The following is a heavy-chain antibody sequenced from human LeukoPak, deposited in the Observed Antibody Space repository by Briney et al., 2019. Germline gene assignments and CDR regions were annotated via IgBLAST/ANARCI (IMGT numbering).Heavy chain of an antibody. V-gene: IGHV3-21*01. CDR1: GFTFSSYS. D-gene: IGHD5-24*01. Sequence: SGGSLRLSCAASGFTFSSYSMNWVRQAPGKGLEWVSSISSSSSYIYYADSVKGRFTISRDNAKNSLYLQMISLRAEDTAVYYCARDRRMAHYYYGMDVWGQGTTVTVSS. CDR2: ISSSSSYI. CDR3: ARDRRMAHYYYGMDV. J-gene: IGHJ6*02.